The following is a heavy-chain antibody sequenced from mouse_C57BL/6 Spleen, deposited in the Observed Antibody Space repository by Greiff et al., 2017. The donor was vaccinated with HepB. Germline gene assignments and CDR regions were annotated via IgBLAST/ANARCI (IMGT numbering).Heavy chain of an antibody. Sequence: VQLQQSGPGLVKPSQSLSLTCSVTGYSITSGYYWNWIRQFPGNKLEWMGYISYDGSNNYNPSLKNRISITRDTSKNQFFLKLNSVTTEDTATYYCARDTDSYYFDYWGQGTTLTVSS. CDR3: ARDTDSYYFDY. CDR1: GYSITSGYY. D-gene: IGHD2-12*01. J-gene: IGHJ2*01. CDR2: ISYDGSN. V-gene: IGHV3-6*01.